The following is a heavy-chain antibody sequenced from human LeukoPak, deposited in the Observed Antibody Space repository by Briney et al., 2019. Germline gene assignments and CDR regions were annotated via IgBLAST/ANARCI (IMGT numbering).Heavy chain of an antibody. J-gene: IGHJ4*02. CDR1: GDSVSTYY. V-gene: IGHV4-59*06. CDR3: ARVDTAMVTGFDY. CDR2: IYYSGST. Sequence: SETLSLTCTVSGDSVSTYYWSWIRQHPGKGLEWIGYIYYSGSTYYNPSLKSRVTISVDTSKNQFSLKLSSVTAADTAVYYCARVDTAMVTGFDYWGQGTLVTVSS. D-gene: IGHD5-18*01.